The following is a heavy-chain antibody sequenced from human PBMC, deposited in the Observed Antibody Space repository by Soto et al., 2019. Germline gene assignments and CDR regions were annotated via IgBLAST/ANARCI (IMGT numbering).Heavy chain of an antibody. CDR1: GFTVSSNY. V-gene: IGHV3-53*01. Sequence: GGSLRLSCAASGFTVSSNYMSWVRQAPGKGLEWVSVIYSGGSTYYADSVKGRFTISRDNSKNTLYLQMNSLRAEDTAVYYCARHRGGIGGYYHDAFDIWGQGTMVTV. CDR3: ARHRGGIGGYYHDAFDI. J-gene: IGHJ3*02. CDR2: IYSGGST. D-gene: IGHD3-22*01.